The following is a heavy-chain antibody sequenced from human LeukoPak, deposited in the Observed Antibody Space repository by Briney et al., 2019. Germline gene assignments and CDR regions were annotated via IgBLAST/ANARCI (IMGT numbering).Heavy chain of an antibody. CDR2: IIWSGGST. J-gene: IGHJ5*02. CDR1: GFTFDDYG. D-gene: IGHD2-2*01. V-gene: IGHV3-20*04. Sequence: GGSLRLSCAASGFTFDDYGMSWVRQAPGKGLEWVSGIIWSGGSTGYADSVKGRFTISRDNAKNTLYLQMNSLRAEDTAVYYCAKVYDNQLLFNWFDPWGQGTLVTVSS. CDR3: AKVYDNQLLFNWFDP.